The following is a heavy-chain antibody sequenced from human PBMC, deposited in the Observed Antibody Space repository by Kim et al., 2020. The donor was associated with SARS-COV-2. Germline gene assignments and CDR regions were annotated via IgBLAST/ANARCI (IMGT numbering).Heavy chain of an antibody. Sequence: SETLSLTCTVSGGSVSSGSYYWSWIRQPPGKGLEWIGYIYYSGSTNYNLSLKSRVTISVDTSKNQFSLKLSSVTAADTAVYYCAREPQYGDYLDYWGQGTLVTVSS. CDR3: AREPQYGDYLDY. D-gene: IGHD4-17*01. V-gene: IGHV4-61*01. CDR1: GGSVSSGSYY. CDR2: IYYSGST. J-gene: IGHJ4*02.